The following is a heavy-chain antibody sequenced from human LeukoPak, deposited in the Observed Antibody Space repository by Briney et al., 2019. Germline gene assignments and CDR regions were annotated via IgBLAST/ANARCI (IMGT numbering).Heavy chain of an antibody. CDR3: AKVATAMGTYYFDY. D-gene: IGHD5-18*01. CDR1: GFTFSSYA. CDR2: INAGGSP. J-gene: IGHJ4*02. V-gene: IGHV3-23*01. Sequence: PGGSLRLSCAASGFTFSSYAMNWVRQAPGKGLEWVSSINAGGSPYYPDSVKGGFTISRAKSSTTLMLQMNSLRAEDTAVYYCAKVATAMGTYYFDYWGQGTLVTVSS.